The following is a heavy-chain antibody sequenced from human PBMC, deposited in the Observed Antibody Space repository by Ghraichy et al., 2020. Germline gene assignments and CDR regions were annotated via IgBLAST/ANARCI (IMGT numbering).Heavy chain of an antibody. J-gene: IGHJ6*02. CDR3: AKSIAVAGTLAEGYYYYGMDV. D-gene: IGHD6-19*01. V-gene: IGHV4-4*07. Sequence: SETLSLTCTVSGGSISSYYWSWIRQPAGKGLEWIGRIYTSGSTNYNPSLKSRVTMSVDTSKNQFSLKLSSVTAADTAVYYCAKSIAVAGTLAEGYYYYGMDVWGQGTTVTVSS. CDR1: GGSISSYY. CDR2: IYTSGST.